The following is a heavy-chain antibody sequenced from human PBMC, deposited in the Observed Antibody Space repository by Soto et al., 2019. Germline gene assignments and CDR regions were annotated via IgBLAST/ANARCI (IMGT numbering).Heavy chain of an antibody. V-gene: IGHV4-59*01. Sequence: SETLSLTCTVSGGSISSYYWSWIRQPPGKGLEWIGYIYYSVTTNYNPSLKSRVTISVDTSKNQFSLKLSSVTAADTAVYYCARGPTYYYDSSGYYLFDYWGQGTLVTVSS. J-gene: IGHJ4*02. CDR2: IYYSVTT. D-gene: IGHD3-22*01. CDR3: ARGPTYYYDSSGYYLFDY. CDR1: GGSISSYY.